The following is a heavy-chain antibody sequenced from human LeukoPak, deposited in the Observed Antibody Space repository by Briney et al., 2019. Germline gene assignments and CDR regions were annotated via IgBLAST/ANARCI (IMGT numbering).Heavy chain of an antibody. J-gene: IGHJ4*02. D-gene: IGHD2-15*01. CDR1: GFTFSGSA. Sequence: GGSLRLSCAASGFTFSGSAIHWVRQASGKGLEWIGRIRSRANNYATPYAASVRGRFTFSRDDSQNTLYLQMNSLRAEDTAVYHCAKDKYSPVRSMSEAAYYFDFWGPGTLVTVSS. CDR2: IRSRANNYAT. V-gene: IGHV3-73*01. CDR3: AKDKYSPVRSMSEAAYYFDF.